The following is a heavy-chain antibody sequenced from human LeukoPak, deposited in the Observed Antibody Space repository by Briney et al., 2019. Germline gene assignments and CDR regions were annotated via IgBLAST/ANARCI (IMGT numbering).Heavy chain of an antibody. CDR3: TTGTPHLWQWLARAPFDY. V-gene: IGHV3-15*01. CDR2: IKSKTDGGTT. Sequence: GGSLRLSCAASGFTFSNAWMSWVRQAPGKGLEWVGRIKSKTDGGTTDYAAPVKGRFTISRDDSKNTLYLQMNSLKTEDTAVYYCTTGTPHLWQWLARAPFDYWGQGTLVTVSS. J-gene: IGHJ4*02. D-gene: IGHD6-19*01. CDR1: GFTFSNAW.